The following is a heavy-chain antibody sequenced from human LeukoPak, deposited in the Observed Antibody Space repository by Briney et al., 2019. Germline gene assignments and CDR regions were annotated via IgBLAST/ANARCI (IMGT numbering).Heavy chain of an antibody. CDR2: ILYDGSNK. CDR1: GFTFSSYG. CDR3: AKEITYYYGSGYGYYYGMDV. J-gene: IGHJ6*02. V-gene: IGHV3-30*18. Sequence: GGSLRLSCAASGFTFSSYGMHWVRQAPGKGLEWVAVILYDGSNKYYADSVKGRFTISRDNSKNTLYLQMNSLRAEDTAVYYCAKEITYYYGSGYGYYYGMDVWGQGTTVTVS. D-gene: IGHD3-10*01.